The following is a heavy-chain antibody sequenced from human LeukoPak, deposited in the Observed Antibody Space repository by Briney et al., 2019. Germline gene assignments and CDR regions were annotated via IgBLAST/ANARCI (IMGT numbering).Heavy chain of an antibody. CDR3: ARGRVGTMVRGISYCYAMDL. D-gene: IGHD3-10*01. CDR1: GGSFSGYY. J-gene: IGHJ6*02. CDR2: INHRGST. Sequence: PSETLSLTCAVCGGSFSGYYWSWIRQPPGKGREWIGEINHRGSTNDNPTLKSRVTISVDTSKNQLSLKLSSVTAADTAVYYCARGRVGTMVRGISYCYAMDLWGQGTTVTVSS. V-gene: IGHV4-34*01.